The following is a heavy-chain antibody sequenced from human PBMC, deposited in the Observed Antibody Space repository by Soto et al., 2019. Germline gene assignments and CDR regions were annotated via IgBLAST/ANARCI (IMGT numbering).Heavy chain of an antibody. J-gene: IGHJ4*02. D-gene: IGHD3-22*01. CDR2: INHSGST. CDR3: ARASYDSSRVYYFDY. CDR1: GGSFSGYY. V-gene: IGHV4-34*01. Sequence: SETLSLTCAVYGGSFSGYYWSWIRQPPGKGLEWIGEINHSGSTNYNPSLKSRVTISVDTSKNQFSLKLSSVTAADTAVYYCARASYDSSRVYYFDYWGQGTLVTVSS.